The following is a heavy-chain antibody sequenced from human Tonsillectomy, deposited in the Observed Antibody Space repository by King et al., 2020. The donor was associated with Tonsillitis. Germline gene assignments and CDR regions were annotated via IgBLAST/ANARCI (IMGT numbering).Heavy chain of an antibody. D-gene: IGHD6-13*01. CDR3: ANERQQLADHGMDT. CDR1: GFTFSSSS. Sequence: VQLVESGGGLVKPGGSLRLSCAASGFTFSSSSMNWVRQAPGKGLEWVSSISSSSSYIYYADSVQGRFTISRDNANNSLYLQMNSLRAEDTAEYYCANERQQLADHGMDTWGHGPTVTVAS. CDR2: ISSSSSYI. J-gene: IGHJ6*02. V-gene: IGHV3-21*01.